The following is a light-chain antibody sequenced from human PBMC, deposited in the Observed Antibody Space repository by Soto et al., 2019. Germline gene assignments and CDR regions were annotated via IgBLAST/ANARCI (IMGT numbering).Light chain of an antibody. CDR2: GAS. CDR1: QSVSSN. V-gene: IGKV3-15*01. Sequence: EIVMTQAPAILSVIPGERAALSCRASQSVSSNLAWYQQKPGQAPRLLMYGASTRATGVPARFRGSGSGTDFTLTISALQSEDFAVYDCQHYNNWPPWTFGQGTKVEI. CDR3: QHYNNWPPWT. J-gene: IGKJ1*01.